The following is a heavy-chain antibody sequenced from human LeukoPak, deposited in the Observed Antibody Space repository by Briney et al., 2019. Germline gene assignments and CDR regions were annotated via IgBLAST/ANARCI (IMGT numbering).Heavy chain of an antibody. Sequence: PGGSLRLSCAASGFTFSSYGMHWVRQAPGKGLEWLAVISHDGNNKYYADSVKGRFTISRDDSKNTLYLQMNNLRAEDTAVYYCAKSIVATIGFVYYYYGMDVWGQGTTVTVSS. D-gene: IGHD5-12*01. CDR1: GFTFSSYG. CDR2: ISHDGNNK. V-gene: IGHV3-30*18. CDR3: AKSIVATIGFVYYYYGMDV. J-gene: IGHJ6*02.